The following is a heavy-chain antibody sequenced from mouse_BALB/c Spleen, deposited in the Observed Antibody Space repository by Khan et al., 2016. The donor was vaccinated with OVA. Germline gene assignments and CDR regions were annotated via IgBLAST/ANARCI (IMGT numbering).Heavy chain of an antibody. CDR1: GFSLTDYG. D-gene: IGHD1-1*02. J-gene: IGHJ4*01. CDR3: ARQPHYHYYIMDY. Sequence: VELVESGPGLVAPSQSLSITCTISGFSLTDYGVHWVRQPPGKGLEWLVVIWSDGTTTYNSALKSRLSIIKDNSKSQIFLKMNSLQTDDTAMYYCARQPHYHYYIMDYWGQGTSVTVSS. V-gene: IGHV2-6-1*01. CDR2: IWSDGTT.